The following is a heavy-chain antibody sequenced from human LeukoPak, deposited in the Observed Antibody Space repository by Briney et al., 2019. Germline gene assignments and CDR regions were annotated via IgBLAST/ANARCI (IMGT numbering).Heavy chain of an antibody. J-gene: IGHJ6*02. CDR2: IYSGGNT. V-gene: IGHV3-53*05. CDR1: GFSVKTNY. CDR3: AGGSSPYYYYGMDV. D-gene: IGHD6-6*01. Sequence: GGSLRLSCAASGFSVKTNYMSWVRQAPGKGLEWVSVIYSGGNTYYADSVKGRFTISRDNSKNTLYLQMSSLRAEDTAVYYCAGGSSPYYYYGMDVWGQGTTVTVSS.